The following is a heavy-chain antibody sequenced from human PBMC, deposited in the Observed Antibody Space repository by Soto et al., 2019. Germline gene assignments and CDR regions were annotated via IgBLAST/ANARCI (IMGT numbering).Heavy chain of an antibody. CDR2: FDPEDGET. V-gene: IGHV1-24*01. D-gene: IGHD2-2*01. Sequence: GASVKVSCKVSGYTLTELSMHWVRQAPGKGLEWMGGFDPEDGETIYAQKFQGRVTMTEDTSTDTAYMELSSLRSEDTAVYYCATWGYCSSTSCKYHDYYFDYWGQGTLVTVSS. CDR1: GYTLTELS. J-gene: IGHJ4*02. CDR3: ATWGYCSSTSCKYHDYYFDY.